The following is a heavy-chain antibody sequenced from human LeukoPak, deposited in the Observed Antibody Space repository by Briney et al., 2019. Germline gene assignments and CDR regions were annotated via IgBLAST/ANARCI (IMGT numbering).Heavy chain of an antibody. CDR2: INSDGSST. Sequence: GGSLRLSCAASGFTFSTDWMHWVRQAPGKGLVWVSRINSDGSSTTYTDSVKGRFTISRDNAKNTLYLQMNSLRAEDTAVYYCARDGRYCSHSYCWAPLDHWGQGISVTVSS. V-gene: IGHV3-74*01. D-gene: IGHD2-15*01. J-gene: IGHJ4*02. CDR1: GFTFSTDW. CDR3: ARDGRYCSHSYCWAPLDH.